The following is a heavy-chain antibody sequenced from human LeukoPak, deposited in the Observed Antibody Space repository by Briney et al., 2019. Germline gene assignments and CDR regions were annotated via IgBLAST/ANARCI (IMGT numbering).Heavy chain of an antibody. D-gene: IGHD5-18*01. CDR2: ISWNSGSI. Sequence: SLRLSCAASGFTFDDYAMHWVRQAPGKGLEWVSGISWNSGSIGYADSVKGRFTISRDNAKNTLYLQMNTLRAEDTAVYYCARVPVGQYSYDSWGQGSLVTVSS. J-gene: IGHJ5*02. CDR3: ARVPVGQYSYDS. CDR1: GFTFDDYA. V-gene: IGHV3-9*01.